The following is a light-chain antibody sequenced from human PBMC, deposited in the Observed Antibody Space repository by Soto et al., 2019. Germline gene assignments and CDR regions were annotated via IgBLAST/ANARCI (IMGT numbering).Light chain of an antibody. CDR3: SSFAGTSYV. V-gene: IGLV2-14*01. Sequence: QSVLTQPASVSGSPGQSITISCAGTSSDVGGYNYVSWYQQHPGKAPKLIICDVSNRPSGVSSRFSGSKSGNTASLTISWLQAEDEADYYCSSFAGTSYVFGTGTKVTVL. CDR1: SSDVGGYNY. J-gene: IGLJ1*01. CDR2: DVS.